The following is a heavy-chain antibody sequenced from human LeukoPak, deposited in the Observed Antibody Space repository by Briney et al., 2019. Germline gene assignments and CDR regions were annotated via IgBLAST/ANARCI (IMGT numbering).Heavy chain of an antibody. Sequence: GGSLRLSCAASGFTLSSYGMSWVRQAPGKGLEWVSAISGSGGSTYYADSVKGRFTISRDNSKNTLYLQMNSLRAEDTALYYCARDRSTAAAGRSWYFDLWGRGTLVTVSS. CDR3: ARDRSTAAAGRSWYFDL. CDR2: ISGSGGST. J-gene: IGHJ2*01. CDR1: GFTLSSYG. V-gene: IGHV3-23*01. D-gene: IGHD6-13*01.